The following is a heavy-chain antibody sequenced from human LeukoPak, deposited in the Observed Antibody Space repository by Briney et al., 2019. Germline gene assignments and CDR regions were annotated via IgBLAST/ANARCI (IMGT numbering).Heavy chain of an antibody. Sequence: PGRSLRLSCAASGFTFSSYTMHWVRQAPGKGLEWVAVISYDGSNKYYADSVKGRFTISRDNSKNTLYLQMNSLRAEDTAVYYCAKDEPGIAAAGGWGQGTLVTVSS. CDR2: ISYDGSNK. CDR3: AKDEPGIAAAGG. J-gene: IGHJ4*02. V-gene: IGHV3-30-3*01. D-gene: IGHD6-13*01. CDR1: GFTFSSYT.